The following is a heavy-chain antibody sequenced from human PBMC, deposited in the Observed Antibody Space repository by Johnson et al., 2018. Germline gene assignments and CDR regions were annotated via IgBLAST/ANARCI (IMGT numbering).Heavy chain of an antibody. Sequence: EVQLVETGGGLVQPGGSLRLSCAASGFTFSSYALSWVRQAPGKGLEWVSAISGSGGTTYYADSVRGRFTISRDNSKTPLFLQMNILRAEDKALYYCAKDLTFLGWVYDTNGMDVWGQGTTVTVSS. V-gene: IGHV3-23*04. CDR2: ISGSGGTT. D-gene: IGHD3-3*01. J-gene: IGHJ6*02. CDR3: AKDLTFLGWVYDTNGMDV. CDR1: GFTFSSYA.